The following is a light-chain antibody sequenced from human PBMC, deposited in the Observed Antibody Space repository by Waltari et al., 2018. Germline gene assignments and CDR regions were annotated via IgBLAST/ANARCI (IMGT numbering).Light chain of an antibody. Sequence: IRLTPSPGALSLSPGERATLSCTSSQSISKYLAWYQQKPGQAPRLLIYEATIRATGIPDRFSGSGFGTDFSLTISSLEPEDFAVYYCQKYGTLPATFGQGTKVEIK. CDR2: EAT. V-gene: IGKV3-20*01. J-gene: IGKJ1*01. CDR3: QKYGTLPAT. CDR1: QSISKY.